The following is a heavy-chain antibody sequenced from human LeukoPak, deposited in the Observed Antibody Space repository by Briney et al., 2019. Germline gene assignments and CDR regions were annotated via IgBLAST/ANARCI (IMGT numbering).Heavy chain of an antibody. Sequence: PVKVSCKASGGIFSKYGISWVRQAPGQGLEWMGGIIPTFDIANYAQKFQGRVTISADKSTSTDYMELSSLRSEDTAMYYCARDRRGGDAFDIWGQGTMVTVSS. CDR2: IIPTFDIA. V-gene: IGHV1-69*10. CDR1: GGIFSKYG. J-gene: IGHJ3*02. CDR3: ARDRRGGDAFDI. D-gene: IGHD6-25*01.